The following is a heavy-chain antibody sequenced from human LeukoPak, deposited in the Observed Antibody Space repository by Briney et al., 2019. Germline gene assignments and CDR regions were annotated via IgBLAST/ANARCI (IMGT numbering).Heavy chain of an antibody. CDR1: GFTFSSYS. V-gene: IGHV3-21*01. CDR3: AREPYDILTGYHC. D-gene: IGHD3-9*01. Sequence: GGSLRLSCAASGFTFSSYSVSWVRQAPGKGPEWVSSISSSSSYIYYADSVKGRFTISRDNAKNSLYLQMNSLRAEDTAVYYCAREPYDILTGYHCWGQGTLVTVSS. CDR2: ISSSSSYI. J-gene: IGHJ4*02.